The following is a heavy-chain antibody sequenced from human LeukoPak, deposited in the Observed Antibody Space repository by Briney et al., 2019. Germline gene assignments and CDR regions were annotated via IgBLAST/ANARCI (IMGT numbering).Heavy chain of an antibody. Sequence: SETLSLTCTVSGGSISSSSYYWGWIRQPPGKGLEWIGSIYYSGSTYYSPSLKSRVTISVDTSKNQFSLKLSSVTAADTAVYYCARSGKIQLFDYWGQGTLVTVSS. D-gene: IGHD5-18*01. CDR1: GGSISSSSYY. CDR3: ARSGKIQLFDY. CDR2: IYYSGST. V-gene: IGHV4-39*01. J-gene: IGHJ4*02.